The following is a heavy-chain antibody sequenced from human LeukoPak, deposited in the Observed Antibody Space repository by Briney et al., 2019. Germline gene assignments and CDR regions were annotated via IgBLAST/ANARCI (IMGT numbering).Heavy chain of an antibody. D-gene: IGHD3-9*01. V-gene: IGHV5-51*01. Sequence: GESLKISCKGSGYSFTSYWIGWVRQMPGKGLEWMGIIYPGDSDTRYSPSFQGQVTISADKSISTAYLQWSSLKASDTAMYYCARHSQVLRYFDWSNNRPDYYYYMDVWGKGTTVTISS. CDR2: IYPGDSDT. CDR3: ARHSQVLRYFDWSNNRPDYYYYMDV. J-gene: IGHJ6*03. CDR1: GYSFTSYW.